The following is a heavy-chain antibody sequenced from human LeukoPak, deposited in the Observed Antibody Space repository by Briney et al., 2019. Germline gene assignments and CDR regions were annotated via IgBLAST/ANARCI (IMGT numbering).Heavy chain of an antibody. D-gene: IGHD3-10*01. J-gene: IGHJ5*02. V-gene: IGHV1-46*01. Sequence: ASVKVSCNASGYTFTSYYMHWVRQAPGQGLEWMGIINPSGGSTSYAQKFQGRVTMTRDTSTSTVYMELSSLRSEDTAVYYCARDRITMVRGVENWFDPWGQGTLVTVSS. CDR1: GYTFTSYY. CDR3: ARDRITMVRGVENWFDP. CDR2: INPSGGST.